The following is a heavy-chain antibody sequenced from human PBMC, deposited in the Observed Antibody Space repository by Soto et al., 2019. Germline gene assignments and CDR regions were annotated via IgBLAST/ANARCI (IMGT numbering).Heavy chain of an antibody. CDR3: ARDLGVGATDSYYYDSSGSRPRVDYGMDV. V-gene: IGHV3-11*01. J-gene: IGHJ6*02. CDR1: GFTFSDYY. Sequence: PGGSLRLSCAASGFTFSDYYMSWIRQAPGKGLEWVSYISSSGSTIYYADSVKGRFTISRDNAKNSLYLQMNSLRAEDTAVYYCARDLGVGATDSYYYDSSGSRPRVDYGMDVWGQGTTVTVSS. CDR2: ISSSGSTI. D-gene: IGHD3-22*01.